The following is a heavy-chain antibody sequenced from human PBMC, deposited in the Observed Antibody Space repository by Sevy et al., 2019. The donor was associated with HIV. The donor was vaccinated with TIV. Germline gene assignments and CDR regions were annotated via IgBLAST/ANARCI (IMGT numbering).Heavy chain of an antibody. Sequence: GGSLRLSCAASGFTFRTYNMNWVRQAPGKGLEWVSYISPNSITIYYADSVKGRFTISRDNAKNSLYLQMNSLRDDDTAVYYCARVNDVSGRTWGQGTLVTVSS. CDR1: GFTFRTYN. J-gene: IGHJ5*02. D-gene: IGHD3-10*01. V-gene: IGHV3-48*02. CDR2: ISPNSITI. CDR3: ARVNDVSGRT.